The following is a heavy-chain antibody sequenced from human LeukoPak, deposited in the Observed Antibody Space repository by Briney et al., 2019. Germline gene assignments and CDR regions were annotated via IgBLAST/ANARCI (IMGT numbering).Heavy chain of an antibody. J-gene: IGHJ3*02. V-gene: IGHV3-9*01. CDR2: ISWNSGHK. D-gene: IGHD3-22*01. CDR1: GFTFDDYA. CDR3: ARSSGYYHDAFDI. Sequence: HPGGSLRLSCAASGFTFDDYAMHWVRQAPGRGLEWVSGISWNSGHKGYADSVKGRFTISRDNAKNTLYLQMNSLRAEDTAVYYCARSSGYYHDAFDIWGQGTMVTVSS.